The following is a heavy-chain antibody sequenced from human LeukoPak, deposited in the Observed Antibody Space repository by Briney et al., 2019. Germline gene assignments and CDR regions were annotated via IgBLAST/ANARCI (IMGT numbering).Heavy chain of an antibody. Sequence: SETLSLTCDVSGGSVVSTNWWNWVRQPPGKGLEWIGEIHHDGRINYNPSLKSRVTISVDTSKNQFSLKLNSVTATDTAVYYCARHYGPWGQGTLVTVSS. V-gene: IGHV4/OR15-8*01. CDR3: ARHYGP. CDR1: GGSVVSTNW. D-gene: IGHD3-16*01. CDR2: IHHDGRI. J-gene: IGHJ4*02.